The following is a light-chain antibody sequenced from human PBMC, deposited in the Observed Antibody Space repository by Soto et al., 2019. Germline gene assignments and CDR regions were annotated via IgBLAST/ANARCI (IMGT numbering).Light chain of an antibody. V-gene: IGKV1-39*01. CDR3: QQSFSTPQT. CDR1: QSINIY. CDR2: VAS. Sequence: DIQITQSPSSLSASVGDSVTITCRAIQSINIYLSWYQQKPGKAPKLLINVASTLQGGVPSRFSGSGSGTEFTLAISSLQPEDSATYYCQQSFSTPQTFGGGTKVDI. J-gene: IGKJ4*01.